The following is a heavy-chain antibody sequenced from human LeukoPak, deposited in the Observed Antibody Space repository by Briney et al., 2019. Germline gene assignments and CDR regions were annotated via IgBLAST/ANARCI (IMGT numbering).Heavy chain of an antibody. CDR1: GFTFSSYW. V-gene: IGHV3-74*01. CDR3: AREGLFSYFDY. CDR2: INSDGSST. J-gene: IGHJ4*02. Sequence: GGSLRLSCAASGFTFSSYWMHWVRQAPGKGLVWVSRINSDGSSTSYADSVKGRFTISRDNAKNTLYLQMNSLRAEGTAVYYCAREGLFSYFDYWGQGTLVTVSS.